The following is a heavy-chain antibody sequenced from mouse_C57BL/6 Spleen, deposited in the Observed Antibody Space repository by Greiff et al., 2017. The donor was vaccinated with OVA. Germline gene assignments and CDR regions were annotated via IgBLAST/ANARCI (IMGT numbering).Heavy chain of an antibody. J-gene: IGHJ1*03. V-gene: IGHV5-17*01. Sequence: EVKVVESGGGLVKPGGSLKLSCAASGFTFSDYGMHWVRQAPEKGLEWVAYISSGSSTIYYADTVKGRFTISRDNAKNTLFLQMTSLRSEDTAMYYCARQGDYYGSILWYFDVWGTGTTVTVSS. CDR3: ARQGDYYGSILWYFDV. CDR2: ISSGSSTI. D-gene: IGHD1-1*01. CDR1: GFTFSDYG.